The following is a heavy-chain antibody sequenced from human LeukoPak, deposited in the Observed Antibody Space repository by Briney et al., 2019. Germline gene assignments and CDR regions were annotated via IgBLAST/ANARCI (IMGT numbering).Heavy chain of an antibody. CDR3: ARDRFDY. CDR2: ISAYNGNT. V-gene: IGHV1-18*04. Sequence: GESLQISCQGSGYSFTNYWIGWVRQAPGQGLEWMGWISAYNGNTNYAQKLQGRVTMTTDTSTSTAYMELRSLRSDDTAVYYCARDRFDYWGQGTLVTVSS. CDR1: GYSFTNYW. J-gene: IGHJ4*02.